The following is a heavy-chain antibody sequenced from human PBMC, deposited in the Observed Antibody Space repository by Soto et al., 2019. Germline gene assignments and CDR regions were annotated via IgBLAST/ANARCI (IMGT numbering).Heavy chain of an antibody. CDR3: AKYSGSFPVFNGLSV. CDR1: GFPFSTSA. CDR2: ISATSDHA. Sequence: EVRLLESGGGLVQPGGSLRLSCAASGFPFSTSAMNWVRQSPGKGPEWLSLISATSDHAYYAESVKGRFTSSRDNSKNVLYLEMKRLRVEDTAVYYCAKYSGSFPVFNGLSVWGQGTTVIVSS. V-gene: IGHV3-23*01. J-gene: IGHJ6*02. D-gene: IGHD1-26*01.